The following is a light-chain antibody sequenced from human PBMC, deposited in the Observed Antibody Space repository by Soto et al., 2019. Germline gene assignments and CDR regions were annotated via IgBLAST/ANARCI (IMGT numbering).Light chain of an antibody. J-gene: IGKJ2*01. V-gene: IGKV3-15*01. CDR3: QQYYNWPLFT. CDR2: GAS. Sequence: EMVMTQSPGTLSVSPGERATLSCRVSQSVTTNLAWYQQKPGQAPRLLIYGASTRATGVPARFSGSGSGTEFTLTISSLQSEDFAIYYYQQYYNWPLFTFGQGTRLDIK. CDR1: QSVTTN.